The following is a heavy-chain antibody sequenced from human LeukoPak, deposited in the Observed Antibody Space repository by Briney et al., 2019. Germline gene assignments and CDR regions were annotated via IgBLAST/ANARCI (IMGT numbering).Heavy chain of an antibody. CDR2: ISGSGGST. D-gene: IGHD3-10*01. J-gene: IGHJ3*02. CDR1: GFTFSSYG. V-gene: IGHV3-23*01. CDR3: AKDKWTPLMVRGTAFDI. Sequence: GGTLRLSCAASGFTFSSYGMSWVRQAPGKGLEWVSAISGSGGSTYYADSVKGRFTISRDNSKNTLYLQMNSLRAEDTAVYYCAKDKWTPLMVRGTAFDIWGQGTMVTVSS.